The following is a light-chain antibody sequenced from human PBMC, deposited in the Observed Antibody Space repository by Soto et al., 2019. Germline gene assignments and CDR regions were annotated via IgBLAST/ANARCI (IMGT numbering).Light chain of an antibody. CDR1: QNISNY. CDR3: QQGYSNPPYT. Sequence: DIQMTQSPSSLAASVGDRVTITCRASQNISNYLNWYQQKPGKAPNLLIYTASSLQSGVPSRFSGSGSGTDFTITISSLQNEDFATYYCQQGYSNPPYTFGPGTKLEIK. V-gene: IGKV1-39*01. J-gene: IGKJ2*01. CDR2: TAS.